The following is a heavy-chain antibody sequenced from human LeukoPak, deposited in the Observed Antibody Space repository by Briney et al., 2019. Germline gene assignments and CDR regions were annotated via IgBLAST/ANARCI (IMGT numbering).Heavy chain of an antibody. J-gene: IGHJ4*02. D-gene: IGHD3-22*01. Sequence: PGGSLRLSCAASGFTFSGSAMHWVRQASGKGLEWVGRIRSKANSYATAYAASVKGRFTISRDDSKNTAYLQMNSLKTEDTAVYYCTRGYDSSGYYHGYWGQGTLVTVSS. CDR3: TRGYDSSGYYHGY. CDR2: IRSKANSYAT. CDR1: GFTFSGSA. V-gene: IGHV3-73*01.